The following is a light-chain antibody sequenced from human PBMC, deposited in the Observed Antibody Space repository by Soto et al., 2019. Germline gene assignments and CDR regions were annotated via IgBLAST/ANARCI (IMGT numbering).Light chain of an antibody. J-gene: IGKJ1*01. Sequence: DIVLTQSPGNLSLSPGERTPLSCRASQSISSPYLAWYQQKPGQAPRLLIHDVYNRATGIPDRFSGSGSGTEFTLTISSLQPDDFATYYCQQYNSYWTFGQGTKVDI. CDR1: QSISSPY. CDR3: QQYNSYWT. CDR2: DVY. V-gene: IGKV3-20*01.